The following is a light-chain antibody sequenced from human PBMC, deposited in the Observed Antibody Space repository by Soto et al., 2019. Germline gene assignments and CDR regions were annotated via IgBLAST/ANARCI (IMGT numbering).Light chain of an antibody. V-gene: IGKV1-39*01. CDR3: QQSYSTLPYT. CDR1: QSISTY. CDR2: AAS. J-gene: IGKJ2*01. Sequence: DIPMTQSPSSLSASVGDRVTITCRASQSISTYLNWYQQTPGKAPKLLIYAASSLQSGVPSRFSGSGSGTDFTLTISSLQPEDFATYYCQQSYSTLPYTFGQGTKVEIK.